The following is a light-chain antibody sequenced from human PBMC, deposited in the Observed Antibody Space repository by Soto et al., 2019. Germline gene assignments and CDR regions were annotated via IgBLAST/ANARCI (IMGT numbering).Light chain of an antibody. Sequence: EIVMTQSPATLSVSPGERATLSCRASQSVSSSLAWYQQKPGQAPRLLIYGASTRATGIPARFSGSGSGTEFTLTISSLQSEDFAVYYCQQYNNWPLLTFGPGTKVDIK. CDR2: GAS. CDR1: QSVSSS. J-gene: IGKJ3*01. V-gene: IGKV3-15*01. CDR3: QQYNNWPLLT.